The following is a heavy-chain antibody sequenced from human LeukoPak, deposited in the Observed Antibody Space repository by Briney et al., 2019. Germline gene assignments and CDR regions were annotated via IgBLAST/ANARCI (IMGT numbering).Heavy chain of an antibody. CDR3: ATGIGIEGCTGAADI. CDR2: IKQDESEK. Sequence: GGSLRLSCAASGFRFDTYWMSWVRQAPGKGLERVANIKQDESEKNYVSSVKGRFTISRDNAKNSLYLQMNSLRVEDTAVYYCATGIGIEGCTGAADIGGQGTMVTVSS. CDR1: GFRFDTYW. D-gene: IGHD1-26*01. V-gene: IGHV3-7*01. J-gene: IGHJ3*02.